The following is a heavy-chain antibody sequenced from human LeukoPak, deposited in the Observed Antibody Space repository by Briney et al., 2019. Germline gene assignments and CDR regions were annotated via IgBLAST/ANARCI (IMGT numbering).Heavy chain of an antibody. CDR2: IYYSGST. J-gene: IGHJ4*02. Sequence: SETLSLTCTVSGGSISSYYWSWIRQPPGKGLEWIGYIYYSGSTNYNPSLKSRVTISVDTSKNQFSLKLSSVTAADTAVYYCARRRSSGWYVYWGQGTLVTVSS. CDR1: GGSISSYY. D-gene: IGHD6-19*01. V-gene: IGHV4-59*12. CDR3: ARRRSSGWYVY.